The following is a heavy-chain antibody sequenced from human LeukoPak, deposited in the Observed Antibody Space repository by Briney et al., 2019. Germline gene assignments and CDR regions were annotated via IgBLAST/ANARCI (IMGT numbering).Heavy chain of an antibody. V-gene: IGHV4-59*01. D-gene: IGHD3-10*01. Sequence: SETLSLSCTVSGGSISSYYGSWIRQPPGKGLESIGYIYYSGSTKYNPSLKSRVTISEDTSKNQFSLTLSSVTSADTAVYYCSTTYYYGSGTYYRVYWGQGTLVTVSS. CDR3: STTYYYGSGTYYRVY. CDR2: IYYSGST. CDR1: GGSISSYY. J-gene: IGHJ4*02.